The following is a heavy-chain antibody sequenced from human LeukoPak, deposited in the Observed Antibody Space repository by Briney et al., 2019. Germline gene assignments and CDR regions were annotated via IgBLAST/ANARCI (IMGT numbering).Heavy chain of an antibody. Sequence: ASVKVSCKTSGYTFTRYGITWVRQAPGQGLEWMGWISTYNGNTNYAQKLQGRVTMTTDTSTSTAYMELRSLRYDDTAVYYCARSLDASWLQCPEFWGQGNVVTVSP. CDR2: ISTYNGNT. J-gene: IGHJ4*02. D-gene: IGHD5-24*01. V-gene: IGHV1-18*01. CDR1: GYTFTRYG. CDR3: ARSLDASWLQCPEF.